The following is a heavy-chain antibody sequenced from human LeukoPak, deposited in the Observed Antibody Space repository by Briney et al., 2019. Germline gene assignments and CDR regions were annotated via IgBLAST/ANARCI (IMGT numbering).Heavy chain of an antibody. Sequence: PSETLSLTCTVSGGSISSYYWSWIRQPAGKGLEWIGRIYTSGSTNYNPSLKSRVTMSVDTSKDQFSLKLSSVTAADTAVYYCARLSGGSPVEYFDYWGQGTLVTVSS. CDR3: ARLSGGSPVEYFDY. CDR2: IYTSGST. CDR1: GGSISSYY. J-gene: IGHJ4*02. D-gene: IGHD1-26*01. V-gene: IGHV4-4*07.